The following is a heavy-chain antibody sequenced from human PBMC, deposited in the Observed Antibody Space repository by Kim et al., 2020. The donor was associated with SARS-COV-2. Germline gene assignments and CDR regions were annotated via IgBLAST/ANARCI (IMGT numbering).Heavy chain of an antibody. D-gene: IGHD6-6*01. CDR2: INPSGGST. V-gene: IGHV1-46*01. CDR1: GYTFTSYY. CDR3: ARGLKGGMGSSIAARPLRGMIWFDP. J-gene: IGHJ5*02. Sequence: ASVKVSCKASGYTFTSYYMHWVRQAPGQGLEWMGIINPSGGSTSYAQKFQGRVTMTRDTSTSTVYMELSSLRSEDTAVYYCARGLKGGMGSSIAARPLRGMIWFDPWGQGTLVTVSS.